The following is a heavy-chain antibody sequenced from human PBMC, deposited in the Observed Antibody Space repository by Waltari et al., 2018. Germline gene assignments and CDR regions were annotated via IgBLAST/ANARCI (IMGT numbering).Heavy chain of an antibody. V-gene: IGHV1-69-2*01. D-gene: IGHD6-6*01. Sequence: EVRLIQSGTEVKKPGAKVKISCKISGYTLTDYYIHWIQQAPGKGLQWMGFLEPEEGETYNAKSFQGRFTISADTSSGTAYMELSSRRSEDTALYYCATDIRSSSSRAWFDPWGQGTLVTVSS. CDR1: GYTLTDYY. J-gene: IGHJ5*02. CDR2: LEPEEGET. CDR3: ATDIRSSSSRAWFDP.